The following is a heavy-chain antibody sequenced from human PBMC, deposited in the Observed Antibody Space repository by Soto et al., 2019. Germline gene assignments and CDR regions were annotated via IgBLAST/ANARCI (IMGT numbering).Heavy chain of an antibody. CDR1: GYSFASYW. D-gene: IGHD6-13*01. CDR3: ARHHGSPGSYFGLDV. CDR2: IYPGDSDT. V-gene: IGHV5-51*01. J-gene: IGHJ6*02. Sequence: GESLKISCKGSGYSFASYWINWVRQMPGKGLEWMGIIYPGDSDTRYSPSFQGQVTISADKSIDTAYLQWRSLKASDTAVYYCARHHGSPGSYFGLDVWGQGTTVTVSS.